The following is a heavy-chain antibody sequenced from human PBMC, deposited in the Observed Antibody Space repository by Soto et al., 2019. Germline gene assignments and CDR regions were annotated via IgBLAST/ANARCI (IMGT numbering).Heavy chain of an antibody. CDR3: AKGVRGTEDAFDI. V-gene: IGHV3-23*01. Sequence: GGSLRLSCAASSCTSISYAIRGVLQAPGKGLEWVSAISGSGGSTYYADSVKGRFTISRDNSKNTLYLQMNSLRAEDTAVYYCAKGVRGTEDAFDIWGQGTMVTVSS. J-gene: IGHJ3*02. CDR1: SCTSISYA. D-gene: IGHD3-10*01. CDR2: ISGSGGST.